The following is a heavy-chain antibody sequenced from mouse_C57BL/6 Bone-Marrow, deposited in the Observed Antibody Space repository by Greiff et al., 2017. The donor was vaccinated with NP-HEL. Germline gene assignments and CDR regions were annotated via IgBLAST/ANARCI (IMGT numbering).Heavy chain of an antibody. CDR3: ARGGVTVYFDY. D-gene: IGHD2-2*01. CDR1: GFSLTSYG. V-gene: IGHV2-2*01. Sequence: VKLVESGPGLVQPSQSLSITCTVSGFSLTSYGVHWVRQSPGKGLEWLGVIWSGGSTDSNAAFISRLSISKDNSKSQVFFKMNSLQADDTAIYYCARGGVTVYFDYWGQGTTLTVSS. CDR2: IWSGGST. J-gene: IGHJ2*01.